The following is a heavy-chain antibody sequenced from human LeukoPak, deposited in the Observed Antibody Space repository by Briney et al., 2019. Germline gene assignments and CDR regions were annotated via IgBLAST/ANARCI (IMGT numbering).Heavy chain of an antibody. D-gene: IGHD5-12*01. CDR2: INPNRGGT. V-gene: IGHV1-2*02. Sequence: ASVKVSCKASGYTFTGYYIHWVRQAPGQGLEWMGWINPNRGGTNYAQKFQGRVTMTRDTSISTAYMELRSLRSDDTAVYYCARGLLVASQDYWGQGTLVTVSS. CDR3: ARGLLVASQDY. CDR1: GYTFTGYY. J-gene: IGHJ4*02.